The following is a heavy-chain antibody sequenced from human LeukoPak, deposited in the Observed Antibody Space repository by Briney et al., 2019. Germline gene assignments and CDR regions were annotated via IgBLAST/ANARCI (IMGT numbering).Heavy chain of an antibody. CDR3: AKTKRYSGSYFDY. J-gene: IGHJ4*02. CDR1: GFTFSSYG. CDR2: ISCDGSNK. V-gene: IGHV3-30*18. Sequence: PGRSLRLSCAASGFTFSSYGMHWVRQAPGKGLEWVAVISCDGSNKYYADSVKGRFTISRDNSKNTLYLQMNSLRAEDTAVYYCAKTKRYSGSYFDYWGQGTLVTVSS. D-gene: IGHD1-26*01.